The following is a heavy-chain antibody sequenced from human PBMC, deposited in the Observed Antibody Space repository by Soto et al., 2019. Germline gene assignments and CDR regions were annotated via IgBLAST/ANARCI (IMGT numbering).Heavy chain of an antibody. D-gene: IGHD4-17*01. J-gene: IGHJ5*02. CDR1: GGSISSGGYS. CDR2: IYHSGST. CDR3: ARGGPPDYGDYLPDWFDP. Sequence: SETLSLTCAVSGGSISSGGYSWSWIRQPPGKGLEWIGYIYHSGSTYYNPSLRSRVTISVDRSKNQFSLKLSSVTAADTAVYYCARGGPPDYGDYLPDWFDPWGQGTLVTVSS. V-gene: IGHV4-30-2*01.